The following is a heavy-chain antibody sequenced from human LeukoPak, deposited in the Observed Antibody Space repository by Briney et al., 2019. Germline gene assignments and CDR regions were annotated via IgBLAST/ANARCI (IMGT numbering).Heavy chain of an antibody. CDR1: GFTVSNNY. D-gene: IGHD2-2*01. CDR2: IYSDDST. V-gene: IGHV3-53*01. J-gene: IGHJ4*02. Sequence: GGSLRLSCAASGFTVSNNYMNWVRQAPGKGLEWVSVIYSDDSTYYADSVKGRFTISRDSSKNTLFLQMNSLRAEDTAVYYCAREGCSSTSCFENWGQGTLVTVSS. CDR3: AREGCSSTSCFEN.